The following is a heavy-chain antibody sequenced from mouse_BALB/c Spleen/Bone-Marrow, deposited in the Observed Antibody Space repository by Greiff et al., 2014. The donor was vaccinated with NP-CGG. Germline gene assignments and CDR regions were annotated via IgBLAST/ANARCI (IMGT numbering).Heavy chain of an antibody. Sequence: QVQLKESGAELAIPGASVKMSCKASGYSFTSYTMHWVKQRPGQGLEWIGYINPSSGYTNYNQKFKDKATLTADKSSSTAYMQLSSLTSEDSAVYYCARGWDYEGYFDYWGQGTTLTVSS. D-gene: IGHD2-4*01. J-gene: IGHJ2*01. V-gene: IGHV1-4*01. CDR2: INPSSGYT. CDR1: GYSFTSYT. CDR3: ARGWDYEGYFDY.